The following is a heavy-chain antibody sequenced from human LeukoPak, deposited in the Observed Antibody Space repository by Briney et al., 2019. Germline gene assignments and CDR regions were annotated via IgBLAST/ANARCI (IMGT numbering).Heavy chain of an antibody. D-gene: IGHD1-26*01. Sequence: SETLSLTCTVSGGSISSGSYYWSWIRQPAGKGLEWIGRIYTSGSTNYNPSLKSRVTISVDTSKNQFSLKLSSVTAADTAVYYCAGGGAPAPPHFDYWGQGTLVTVSS. CDR3: AGGGAPAPPHFDY. CDR2: IYTSGST. CDR1: GGSISSGSYY. J-gene: IGHJ4*02. V-gene: IGHV4-61*02.